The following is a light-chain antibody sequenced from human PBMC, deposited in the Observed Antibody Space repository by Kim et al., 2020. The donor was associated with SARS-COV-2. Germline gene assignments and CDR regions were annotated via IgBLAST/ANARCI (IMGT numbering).Light chain of an antibody. CDR3: QAWDSSVV. V-gene: IGLV3-1*01. Sequence: SYELTQPPSVSVSPGQTASITCSGDKLGDKYACWYQQKPGQSPVVVIYRDSKRPSGIPERFSGSNSGNTATLTISGTQAMDEADYYCQAWDSSVVFGGGT. CDR1: KLGDKY. CDR2: RDS. J-gene: IGLJ2*01.